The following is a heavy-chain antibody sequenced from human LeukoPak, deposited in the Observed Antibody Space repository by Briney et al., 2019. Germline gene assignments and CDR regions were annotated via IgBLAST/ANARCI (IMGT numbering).Heavy chain of an antibody. D-gene: IGHD3-22*01. J-gene: IGHJ4*02. V-gene: IGHV4-59*01. CDR1: GGSISSYY. CDR2: IYYSGST. CDR3: ARDRGYYDSSGYYSPFDY. Sequence: SETLSLTCTVSGGSISSYYWSWIRQPPGEGLEWIGYIYYSGSTNYNPSLKSRVTISVDTSKNQFSLKLSSVPAADTAVYYCARDRGYYDSSGYYSPFDYWGQGTLVTVSS.